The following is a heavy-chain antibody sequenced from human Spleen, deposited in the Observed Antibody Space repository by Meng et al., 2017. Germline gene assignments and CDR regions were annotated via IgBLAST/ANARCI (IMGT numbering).Heavy chain of an antibody. D-gene: IGHD6-13*01. CDR1: GFSFTDAW. CDR3: ATGAAAADH. Sequence: EVRRVGPGGGLVKPGGSLSLSCVASGFSFTDAWMSWVRQAPGKGLGWVGRIKSNSDGGTTDYAAPVKGRFTVSRDDSKNTLYLQMNSLITEDTAVYFCATGAAAADHWGQGTLVTVSS. CDR2: IKSNSDGGTT. V-gene: IGHV3-15*01. J-gene: IGHJ4*02.